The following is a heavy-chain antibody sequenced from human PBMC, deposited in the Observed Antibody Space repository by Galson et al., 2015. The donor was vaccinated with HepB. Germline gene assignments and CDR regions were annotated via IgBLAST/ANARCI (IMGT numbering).Heavy chain of an antibody. CDR1: GFTVSGSY. CDR2: VYSGDGT. V-gene: IGHV3-66*01. Sequence: SLRLSCAASGFTVSGSYMSWVRQAPGKGLEWVSVVYSGDGTDYADSVKGRFNISRDNSKNTLYLQMNNLRADDTALYFCARGKTGQDWGQGTLATVSS. J-gene: IGHJ4*02. D-gene: IGHD3-9*01. CDR3: ARGKTGQD.